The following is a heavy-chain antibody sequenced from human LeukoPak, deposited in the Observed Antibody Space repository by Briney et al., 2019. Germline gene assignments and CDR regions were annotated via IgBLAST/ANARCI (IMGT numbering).Heavy chain of an antibody. CDR1: GGSISSSSYY. Sequence: SETLSLTCTVSGGSISSSSYYWGWIRQPPGKGLEWIGSIYYSGSTYYNPSLKSRVTISVDTSKNQFSLKLSSVTAADTAVYYCARGGRRRDGFDYWGQGTLVTVSS. CDR3: ARGGRRRDGFDY. J-gene: IGHJ4*02. CDR2: IYYSGST. V-gene: IGHV4-39*07. D-gene: IGHD5-24*01.